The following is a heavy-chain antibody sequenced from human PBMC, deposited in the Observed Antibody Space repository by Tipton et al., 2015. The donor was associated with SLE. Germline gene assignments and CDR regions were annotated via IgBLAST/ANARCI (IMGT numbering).Heavy chain of an antibody. Sequence: TLSLTCAVYGGSFSGYYWSWIRQPPGKGLEWIGEINHSGSTNYNPSLKSRVTISVDTSKNQFSLKLTSVTAADTAVYYCARGALDDFWSGHYWFDPWGQGTLVTVS. V-gene: IGHV4-34*01. J-gene: IGHJ5*02. CDR2: INHSGST. CDR1: GGSFSGYY. D-gene: IGHD3-3*01. CDR3: ARGALDDFWSGHYWFDP.